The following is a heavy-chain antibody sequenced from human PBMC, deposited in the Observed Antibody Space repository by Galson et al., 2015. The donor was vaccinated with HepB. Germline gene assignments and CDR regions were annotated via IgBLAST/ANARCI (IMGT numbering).Heavy chain of an antibody. J-gene: IGHJ3*02. D-gene: IGHD6-6*01. Sequence: CAISGDSVSSNSAAWNWIKQSPSRGLEWLGRTYYRSKWYNDYAVSVKSRITINPDTSKNQFSLQLNSVTPEDTAVYYCARDVKWAYSSSSGAFDIWGQGTMVTVSS. CDR1: GDSVSSNSAA. CDR3: ARDVKWAYSSSSGAFDI. V-gene: IGHV6-1*01. CDR2: TYYRSKWYN.